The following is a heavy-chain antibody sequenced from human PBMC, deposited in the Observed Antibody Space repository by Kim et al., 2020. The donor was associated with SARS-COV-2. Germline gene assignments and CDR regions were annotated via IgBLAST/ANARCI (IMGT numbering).Heavy chain of an antibody. D-gene: IGHD6-13*01. V-gene: IGHV3-7*03. CDR2: IKQDGSDK. CDR1: GFTFSSYW. J-gene: IGHJ4*02. Sequence: GGSLRLSCAASGFTFSSYWMTWVRQAPGKGLEWVANIKQDGSDKYYVDSVKGRFTISRDNAKNSLYLQMNSLRAEDTAVYYCTRSSSSWWSGQFDYWGQGTLVPVSS. CDR3: TRSSSSWWSGQFDY.